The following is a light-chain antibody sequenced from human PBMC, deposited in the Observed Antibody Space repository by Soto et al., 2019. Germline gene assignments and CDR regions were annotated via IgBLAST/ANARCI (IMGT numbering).Light chain of an antibody. J-gene: IGLJ3*02. CDR2: SNN. CDR1: SSNIGSNT. Sequence: QSVLTQPPSASGTPGQRVTISCSGSSSNIGSNTVNWYQQLPGTAPKLLIYSNNQRPSGVPDRFSGSKSGTSASLAISGLHSEDEAAYYCAAWDDSLNGWVFGGGTKRTVL. V-gene: IGLV1-44*01. CDR3: AAWDDSLNGWV.